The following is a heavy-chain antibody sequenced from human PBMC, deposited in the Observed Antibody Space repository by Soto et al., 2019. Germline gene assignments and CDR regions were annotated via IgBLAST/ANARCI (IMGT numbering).Heavy chain of an antibody. Sequence: EVHLVESGGGLVKPGGTLRLSCAASGLPFSKPGLCWVSQAPGNGLGWEARAKDKGATNYSAPVKNRFTISRDDSQNMVYLQMDSLKTEDTAVYYCTTDEEDNGNDGDFDYWGQGTLVTVSS. CDR2: AKDKGAT. D-gene: IGHD1-1*01. V-gene: IGHV3-15*06. J-gene: IGHJ4*02. CDR1: GLPFSKPG. CDR3: TTDEEDNGNDGDFDY.